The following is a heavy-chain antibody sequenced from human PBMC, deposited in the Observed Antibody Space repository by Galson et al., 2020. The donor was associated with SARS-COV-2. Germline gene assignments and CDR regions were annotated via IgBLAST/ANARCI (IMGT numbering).Heavy chain of an antibody. CDR2: ISASSGTI. Sequence: GGSLRLSCTASGFNFNTNGMSWVRQAPGKGLEWVSAISASSGTILYADSVKGRFTISRDNSQDTLYLHMNSLRVEDTALYYCVKFFLYFDNWSHYFDYWGQGVLVTVSS. J-gene: IGHJ4*02. V-gene: IGHV3-23*01. CDR3: VKFFLYFDNWSHYFDY. D-gene: IGHD3-9*01. CDR1: GFNFNTNG.